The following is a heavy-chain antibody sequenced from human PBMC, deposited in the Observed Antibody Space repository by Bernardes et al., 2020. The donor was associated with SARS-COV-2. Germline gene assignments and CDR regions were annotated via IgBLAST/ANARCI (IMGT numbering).Heavy chain of an antibody. CDR1: GFTFSSYW. CDR2: IWYDGSNK. Sequence: SLRLSCAASGFTFSSYWMHWVRQAPGKGLEWVADIWYDGSNKYYADSVKGRFTISRDKSKNMMYLQMNSLRAEDTAVYYCAKDVFWWQFDYWGQGVLVTVST. J-gene: IGHJ4*02. CDR3: AKDVFWWQFDY. D-gene: IGHD2-8*02. V-gene: IGHV3-33*03.